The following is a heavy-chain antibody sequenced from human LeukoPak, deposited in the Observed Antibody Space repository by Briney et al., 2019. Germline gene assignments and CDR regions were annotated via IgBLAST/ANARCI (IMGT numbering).Heavy chain of an antibody. Sequence: SETLSLTCTVSGGSISSSSYYWGWIRQPPGKGLEWIGRIYYSGSTYYNPSLKSRVAISVDTSKNQFSLKLSSVTAADTAVYYCARRARVGYSGYDLGIDYWGQGTLVTVSS. CDR1: GGSISSSSYY. V-gene: IGHV4-39*01. D-gene: IGHD5-12*01. CDR3: ARRARVGYSGYDLGIDY. J-gene: IGHJ4*02. CDR2: IYYSGST.